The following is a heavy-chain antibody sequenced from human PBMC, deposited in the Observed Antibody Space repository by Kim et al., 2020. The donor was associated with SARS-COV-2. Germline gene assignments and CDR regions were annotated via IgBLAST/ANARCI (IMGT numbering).Heavy chain of an antibody. CDR2: IYYSGST. CDR1: GGSISSYY. Sequence: SETLSLTCTVSGGSISSYYWSWIRQPPGKGLEWIGYIYYSGSTNYNPSLKSRVTISVDTSKNQFSLKLSSVTAADTAVYYCARASGAPGTGWFDPWGQGTLVTVSS. V-gene: IGHV4-59*01. J-gene: IGHJ5*02. CDR3: ARASGAPGTGWFDP. D-gene: IGHD3-10*01.